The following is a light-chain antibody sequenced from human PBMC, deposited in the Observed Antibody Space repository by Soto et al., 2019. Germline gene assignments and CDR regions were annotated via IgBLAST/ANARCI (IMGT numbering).Light chain of an antibody. J-gene: IGKJ1*01. CDR3: QQCYSPPWT. V-gene: IGKV4-1*01. Sequence: DIVMTQSPDSLAVSPGERATISCKSSQSVLDSSNSKHYLTWYQQKPGQPPKLLIYWASTRESGVPDRFSGSGSGTDFTLTISSLQAEDVAVYFCQQCYSPPWTFGQGTKVEI. CDR1: QSVLDSSNSKHY. CDR2: WAS.